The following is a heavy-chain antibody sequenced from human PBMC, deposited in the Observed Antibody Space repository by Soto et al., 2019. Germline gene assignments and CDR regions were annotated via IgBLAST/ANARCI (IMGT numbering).Heavy chain of an antibody. D-gene: IGHD3-9*01. Sequence: SETLCLTCTVSGGSLRGYSWSWIRPSPGKGLEWIGYVYSGGGTNYSPSFMGRVTISVDTTDNQFSLKLNSVTAADTAVYYCAREKTPMSPHYFYYGMDVWGQGTTVTVSS. V-gene: IGHV4-59*01. CDR3: AREKTPMSPHYFYYGMDV. CDR2: VYSGGGT. J-gene: IGHJ6*02. CDR1: GGSLRGYS.